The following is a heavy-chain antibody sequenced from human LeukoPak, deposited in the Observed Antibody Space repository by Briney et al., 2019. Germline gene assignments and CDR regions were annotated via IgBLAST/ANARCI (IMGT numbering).Heavy chain of an antibody. J-gene: IGHJ4*02. CDR1: GFTFSSYS. CDR3: ARVGEGAAKD. V-gene: IGHV3-48*01. D-gene: IGHD1-26*01. Sequence: GGSLRLSCAASGFTFSSYSMNWVRQAPGKGLEWVSYISSSSTIYYADSVKGRFTISSDNSKNTLYLQMNSLRVEDTAVYYCARVGEGAAKDWGQGTLVTVSS. CDR2: ISSSSTI.